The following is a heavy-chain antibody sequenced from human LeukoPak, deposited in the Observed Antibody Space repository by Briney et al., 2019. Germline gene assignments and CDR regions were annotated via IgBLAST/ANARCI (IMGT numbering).Heavy chain of an antibody. D-gene: IGHD2-2*01. Sequence: GGSLRLSCAASGFTFSSYGMHWVRQAPGKGLEWVAVIWYDGSNKYYADSVKGRFTIFRDNSKNTLYLQMNSLRAEDTAVYYCARDVCSTSCYYYGMDVWGQGTTVTVSS. V-gene: IGHV3-33*01. CDR3: ARDVCSTSCYYYGMDV. CDR1: GFTFSSYG. J-gene: IGHJ6*02. CDR2: IWYDGSNK.